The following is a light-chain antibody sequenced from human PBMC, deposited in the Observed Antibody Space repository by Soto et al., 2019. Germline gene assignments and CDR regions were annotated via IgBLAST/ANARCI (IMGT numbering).Light chain of an antibody. CDR3: QQYGSSPWT. CDR2: GAS. V-gene: IGKV3-20*01. Sequence: IVLTQSPGTLPLSPGERATLSCRSSQSVSSSYLAWYQQKPGQSPRLIIYGASSRATGIPDRFSGSGSGTDFTLTISRLEPEDFAVYYCQQYGSSPWTFGQGTKVDI. CDR1: QSVSSSY. J-gene: IGKJ1*01.